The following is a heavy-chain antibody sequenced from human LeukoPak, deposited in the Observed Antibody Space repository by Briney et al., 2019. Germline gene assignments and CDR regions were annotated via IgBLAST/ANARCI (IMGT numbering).Heavy chain of an antibody. J-gene: IGHJ4*02. CDR3: ARARDYYDSSGYPDY. CDR1: GGSISSYY. V-gene: IGHV4-59*01. CDR2: IYYSGST. D-gene: IGHD3-22*01. Sequence: PSETLSLTGTVSGGSISSYYWSWIRQPPGKGLEWIGYIYYSGSTNYNPSLKSRVTISVDTSKNQFSLKLSSVTAADTAVYYCARARDYYDSSGYPDYWGQGTLVTVSS.